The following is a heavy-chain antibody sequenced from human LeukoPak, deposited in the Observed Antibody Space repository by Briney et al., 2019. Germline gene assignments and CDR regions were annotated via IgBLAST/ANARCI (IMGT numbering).Heavy chain of an antibody. CDR3: ARDRAPHYYDSSRVDAFDI. Sequence: SQTLSLTCAISGDSVSSNSAAWNWIRQSPSRGLEWQGRTYYRSKWYNDYAVSVKSRITINPDTSKNQFSLQLNSVTPEDTAVYYCARDRAPHYYDSSRVDAFDIWGQGTMVTVSS. CDR2: TYYRSKWYN. J-gene: IGHJ3*02. CDR1: GDSVSSNSAA. D-gene: IGHD3-22*01. V-gene: IGHV6-1*01.